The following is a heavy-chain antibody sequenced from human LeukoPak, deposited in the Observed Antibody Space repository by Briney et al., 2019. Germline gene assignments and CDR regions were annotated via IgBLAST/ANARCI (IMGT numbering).Heavy chain of an antibody. D-gene: IGHD3-10*01. CDR3: ARWGYYGPGNEFRFDP. Sequence: MASETLTLTCTVSDSSISCYYWSGSRQPPGKGLEWIGYIYYSGSTNYKPSLKSRVTISVDTSKNQSSLKLSSVTAAGTAVYYCARWGYYGPGNEFRFDPWGQGTLVTVSS. CDR1: DSSISCYY. CDR2: IYYSGST. J-gene: IGHJ5*02. V-gene: IGHV4-59*01.